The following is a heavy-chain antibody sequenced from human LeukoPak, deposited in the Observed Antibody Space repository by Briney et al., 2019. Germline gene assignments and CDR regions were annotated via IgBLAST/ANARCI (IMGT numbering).Heavy chain of an antibody. Sequence: GRSLRLSCAASGFTFNTYAKHWVRQAPGKGLEWVAVISYDGSKRYYADSVKGRFTISRDNSKKTVFLQINSLRTEDTAVYYCARDLTIWLNYFDYWGQGTLVTVSS. J-gene: IGHJ4*02. CDR3: ARDLTIWLNYFDY. CDR2: ISYDGSKR. V-gene: IGHV3-30*04. D-gene: IGHD3-3*01. CDR1: GFTFNTYA.